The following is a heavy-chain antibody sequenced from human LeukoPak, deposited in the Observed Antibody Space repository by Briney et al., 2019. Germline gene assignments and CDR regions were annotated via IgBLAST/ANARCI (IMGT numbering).Heavy chain of an antibody. CDR1: GFTFSSYA. CDR2: ISSSGGST. D-gene: IGHD3-22*01. J-gene: IGHJ4*02. CDR3: AKGPQYYYDSSGYFDY. V-gene: IGHV3-23*01. Sequence: GGSLRLSCAASGFTFSSYAMSWVRQAPGKGLEWVSGISSSGGSTYYADSVKGRFTISRDNSKNTLYLQMNSLRAEDTAVYYCAKGPQYYYDSSGYFDYWGQGTLVTVSS.